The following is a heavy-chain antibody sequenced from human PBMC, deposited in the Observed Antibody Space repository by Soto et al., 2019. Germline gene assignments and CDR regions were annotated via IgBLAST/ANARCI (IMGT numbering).Heavy chain of an antibody. CDR2: IIPIFGTA. Sequence: SVKVSCKASRGTFSSYAISWVRQAPGQGLEWMGGIIPIFGTANYAQKFQGRVTITADESTSTAYMELSSLRSEDTAVYYCARDGAVAGQGFYYYYGMDVWGQGTTVTVSS. CDR1: RGTFSSYA. D-gene: IGHD6-19*01. J-gene: IGHJ6*02. V-gene: IGHV1-69*13. CDR3: ARDGAVAGQGFYYYYGMDV.